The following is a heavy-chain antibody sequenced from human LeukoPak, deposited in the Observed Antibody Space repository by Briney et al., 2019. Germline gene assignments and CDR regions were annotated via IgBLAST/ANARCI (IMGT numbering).Heavy chain of an antibody. V-gene: IGHV3-23*01. J-gene: IGHJ5*02. Sequence: GGSLRLSCVVSGFTFSNYAMSWVRQAPGQGLDWVSAISDSGLTAYYADSVKGRFTISRDNSKSTLYLQMNSLRAEDTAVYYCAKSGTGYYSNWFDPWGQGTLVTVSS. D-gene: IGHD3/OR15-3a*01. CDR2: ISDSGLTA. CDR3: AKSGTGYYSNWFDP. CDR1: GFTFSNYA.